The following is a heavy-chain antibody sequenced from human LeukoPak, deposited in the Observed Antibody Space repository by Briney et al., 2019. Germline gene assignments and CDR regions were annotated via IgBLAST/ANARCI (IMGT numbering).Heavy chain of an antibody. Sequence: SVKVSCKASGGTFSSYAISWVRQAPGQGLEWMGGIIPIFGTANYAQRFQGRVTITTDESTSTAYMELSSLRSEDTAVYYCAREERVGASFDYWGQGTLVTVSS. D-gene: IGHD1-26*01. CDR3: AREERVGASFDY. J-gene: IGHJ4*02. V-gene: IGHV1-69*05. CDR1: GGTFSSYA. CDR2: IIPIFGTA.